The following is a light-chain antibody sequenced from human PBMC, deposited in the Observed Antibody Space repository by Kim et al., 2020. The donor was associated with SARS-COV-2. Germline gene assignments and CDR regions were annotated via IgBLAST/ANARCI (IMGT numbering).Light chain of an antibody. CDR3: QVWAGSSDHRV. Sequence: SYELTQPPSVSVAPGKTARITCGGNNIGSKSVHWYQQKPGQAPVLVIYYDSDRPSGIPERFSGSNSGNTATLTISRVEAGDEADYYCQVWAGSSDHRVFG. CDR2: YDS. V-gene: IGLV3-21*04. CDR1: NIGSKS. J-gene: IGLJ3*02.